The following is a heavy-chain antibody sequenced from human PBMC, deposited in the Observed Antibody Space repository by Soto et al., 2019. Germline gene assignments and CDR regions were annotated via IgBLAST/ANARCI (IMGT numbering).Heavy chain of an antibody. CDR1: GGSISDISYC. J-gene: IGHJ5*02. Sequence: ETLSLTCTVSGGSISDISYCWGWIRQPPGKGLQWIGCMFYSGATYYNPSLKNRVTLSVDTSNNEFSLKLVSVTAPDTAVYYCARHKSGSDWLDPWGQGTLVTVS. CDR3: ARHKSGSDWLDP. V-gene: IGHV4-39*01. CDR2: MFYSGAT. D-gene: IGHD2-15*01.